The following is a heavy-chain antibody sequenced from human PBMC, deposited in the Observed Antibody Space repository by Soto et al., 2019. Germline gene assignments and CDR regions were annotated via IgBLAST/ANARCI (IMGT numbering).Heavy chain of an antibody. CDR2: INHSGST. CDR1: GGSFSGYY. V-gene: IGHV4-34*01. J-gene: IGHJ3*02. Sequence: PSETLSLTCAVYGGSFSGYYWSWIRQPPGKGLEWIGEINHSGSTNYNPSLKSRVTISVDTSKNQFSLKLSSVTAADTAVYYCARRYCSSTSCYGPSWRGAFDIWGQGTMVTVSS. CDR3: ARRYCSSTSCYGPSWRGAFDI. D-gene: IGHD2-2*01.